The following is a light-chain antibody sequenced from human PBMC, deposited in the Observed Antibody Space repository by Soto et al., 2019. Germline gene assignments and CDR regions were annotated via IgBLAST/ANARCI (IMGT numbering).Light chain of an antibody. CDR1: HSVSSN. CDR3: QQYANWPLT. Sequence: EIVMTQSPVTLPVSTGERATLSCRAMHSVSSNLAFYQQKPCQAPWPLIYGASPMATGLPARFSGRGSGTEFTRTISSLQSEDFAVYYCQQYANWPLTFGGGTKVEI. CDR2: GAS. J-gene: IGKJ4*01. V-gene: IGKV3-15*01.